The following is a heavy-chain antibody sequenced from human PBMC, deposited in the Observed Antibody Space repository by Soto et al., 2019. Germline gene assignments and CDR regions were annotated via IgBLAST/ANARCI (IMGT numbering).Heavy chain of an antibody. D-gene: IGHD2-2*01. V-gene: IGHV4-59*11. J-gene: IGHJ4*02. CDR1: GVSTSNHY. CDR2: IYYRGTT. CDR3: ARGGGSPYHDHEFDY. Sequence: QVQLQESGPGLVKPSETLSLTCSVSGVSTSNHYWSWIRKPPGQGPEWIGCIYYRGTTNYNASFNSRVTISVDTSKTKFSLKLTSVTTADTAVYYCARGGGSPYHDHEFDYWGQGILVTASS.